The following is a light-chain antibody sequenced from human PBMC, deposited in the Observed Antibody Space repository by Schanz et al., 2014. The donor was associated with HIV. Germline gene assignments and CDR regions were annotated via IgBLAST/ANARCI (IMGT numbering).Light chain of an antibody. CDR1: QTVSNN. Sequence: EIVMTQSPGTLSVSPGERATLSCRASQTVSNNLAWYQQKPGQAPRLLIYGASTRVTGIPARFSGSGSGTEFTLTISSRQSEDFAVYYCQQYNNWPSAFGQGTRLEIK. CDR2: GAS. J-gene: IGKJ5*01. V-gene: IGKV3-15*01. CDR3: QQYNNWPSA.